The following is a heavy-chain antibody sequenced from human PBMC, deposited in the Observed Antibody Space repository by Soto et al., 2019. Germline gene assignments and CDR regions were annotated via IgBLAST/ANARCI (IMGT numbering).Heavy chain of an antibody. Sequence: PGESLKISCTASGYSFTSYCISLVLQMPGKGLEWMWRIDPSDSYTNYSPSFQCHVTISADKSISTAYLQWSSLKASDTAMYYCASLTIAARRDYYYYGMDVWGQGTTVTVSS. CDR1: GYSFTSYC. CDR3: ASLTIAARRDYYYYGMDV. D-gene: IGHD6-6*01. V-gene: IGHV5-10-1*01. CDR2: IDPSDSYT. J-gene: IGHJ6*02.